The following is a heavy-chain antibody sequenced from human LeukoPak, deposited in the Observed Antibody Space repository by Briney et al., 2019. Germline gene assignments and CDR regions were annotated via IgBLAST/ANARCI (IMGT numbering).Heavy chain of an antibody. CDR1: GFTFSSYG. V-gene: IGHV3-23*01. CDR3: ARDGYCSSTSCYDY. Sequence: GGSLRLSCAVSGFTFSSYGMSWVRQAPGKGLEWVSAISGSGGSTYYADSVKGRFTISRDNSKNTLYLQMNSLRAEDTAVYYCARDGYCSSTSCYDYWGQGTLVTVSS. D-gene: IGHD2-2*01. CDR2: ISGSGGST. J-gene: IGHJ4*02.